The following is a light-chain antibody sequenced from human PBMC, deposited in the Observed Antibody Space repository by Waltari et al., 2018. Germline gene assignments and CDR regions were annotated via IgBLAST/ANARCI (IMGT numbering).Light chain of an antibody. CDR1: QTVDTAY. Sequence: EIVLTQSPGTLSLSPGARATVFWRASQTVDTAYLAWYQQKPGQPPRLLIHGTFNRAPGIPDRFSGSGSETVFTLIINPLEPDDFAVYFCQQYDGSATFGQGTKLEIK. CDR3: QQYDGSAT. CDR2: GTF. V-gene: IGKV3-20*01. J-gene: IGKJ2*01.